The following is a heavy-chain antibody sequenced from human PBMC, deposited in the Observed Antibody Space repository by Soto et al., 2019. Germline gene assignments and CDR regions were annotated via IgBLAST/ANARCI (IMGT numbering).Heavy chain of an antibody. CDR2: ISSSSSYT. Sequence: QVQLVESGGGLVKPGRSLRLSCAASGFTFSDYYMNWIRQAPGKGLEWVSYISSSSSYTNYADSGKGRFTISRDNAKNSMYLQMNSMRAEDTAVYYCESAVGFTYYGSGTYDYWGQGTLVTVSS. V-gene: IGHV3-11*05. D-gene: IGHD3-10*01. CDR1: GFTFSDYY. CDR3: ESAVGFTYYGSGTYDY. J-gene: IGHJ4*02.